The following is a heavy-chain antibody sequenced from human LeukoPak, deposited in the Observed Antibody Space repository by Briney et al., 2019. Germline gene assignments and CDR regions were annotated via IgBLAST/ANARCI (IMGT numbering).Heavy chain of an antibody. D-gene: IGHD3-10*01. Sequence: ASVKVSCKASGYTFTGYGISWVRQAPGQGLEWMGWISAYNGNTNYAQKLQGRVTMTTDTSTSTAYMELRSLRSDDTAVYYCARDHTMVRGVNHGMDVWGKGTTVTVSS. CDR2: ISAYNGNT. CDR3: ARDHTMVRGVNHGMDV. CDR1: GYTFTGYG. V-gene: IGHV1-18*04. J-gene: IGHJ6*04.